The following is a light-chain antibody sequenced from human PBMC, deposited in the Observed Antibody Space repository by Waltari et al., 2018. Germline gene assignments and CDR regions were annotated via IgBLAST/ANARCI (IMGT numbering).Light chain of an antibody. V-gene: IGLV1-47*01. CDR3: EAWDDSLSVSYD. Sequence: QSVLTQPPSASGTPGQTVTISCSGTNSNIGRNSVFWYQQLPGTAPKLLIYRSNRRRTWVPDRFSGSKSGTAACLAIRGRRSEDEADDYCEAWDDSLSVSYDVGSGTKVTV. CDR1: NSNIGRNS. CDR2: RSN. J-gene: IGLJ1*01.